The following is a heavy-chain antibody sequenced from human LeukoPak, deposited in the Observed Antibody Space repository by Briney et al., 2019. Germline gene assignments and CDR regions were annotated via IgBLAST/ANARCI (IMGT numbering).Heavy chain of an antibody. CDR3: SRGIPRDFWSGYYYDAFHI. CDR2: ISSSSTYF. V-gene: IGHV3-21*01. Sequence: KPGGSLRLSCAASGFTFSTYSMNWVRQAPGKGPEWVSSISSSSTYFFYADSVRGRFTVSRDNAKNSLYLQMNNLRAEDTAVYYCSRGIPRDFWSGYYYDAFHIWGQGTSVTVSS. CDR1: GFTFSTYS. D-gene: IGHD3-3*01. J-gene: IGHJ3*02.